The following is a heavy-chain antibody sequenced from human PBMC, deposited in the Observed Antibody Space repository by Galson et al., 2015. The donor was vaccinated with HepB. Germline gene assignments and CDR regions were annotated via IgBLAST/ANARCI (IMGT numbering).Heavy chain of an antibody. V-gene: IGHV4-59*01. CDR2: IYYSGST. D-gene: IGHD4-17*01. Sequence: ETLSLTCTVSGGSISSYYWSWIRQPPGKGLEWIGYIYYSGSTNYNPSLKSRVTISVDTSKNQFSLKLSSVTAADTAVYYCARGDYGDLDYWGQGTLVTVSS. J-gene: IGHJ4*02. CDR1: GGSISSYY. CDR3: ARGDYGDLDY.